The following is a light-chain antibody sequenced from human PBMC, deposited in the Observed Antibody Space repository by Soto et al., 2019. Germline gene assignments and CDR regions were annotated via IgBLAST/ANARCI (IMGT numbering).Light chain of an antibody. CDR2: EVA. CDR1: SSDIGGYNY. V-gene: IGLV2-14*01. J-gene: IGLJ1*01. Sequence: QSALTQPASVSGSPGQSITISCIGTSSDIGGYNYVSWYQQHPGKAPKLMIYEVANRPSGVSHRFSGSKSGNTASLTISGLQAEDEADYYCSSYARGSTLHYVFGSGTKVTVL. CDR3: SSYARGSTLHYV.